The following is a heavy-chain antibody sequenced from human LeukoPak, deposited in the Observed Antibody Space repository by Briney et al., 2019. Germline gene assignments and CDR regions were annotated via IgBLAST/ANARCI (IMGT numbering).Heavy chain of an antibody. J-gene: IGHJ4*02. V-gene: IGHV4-4*07. CDR2: IYTSGST. CDR1: GGSISRYY. D-gene: IGHD3-16*02. CDR3: KVSGTYRYEDTDVPFDY. Sequence: SETLSLTCTVSGGSISRYYWSWIRQPAGKGLEWIGRIYTSGSTNYSPSLKSRVTMSVDTSKNQFSLKLSSVTAADTAVYYCKVSGTYRYEDTDVPFDYWGQGTLVTVSS.